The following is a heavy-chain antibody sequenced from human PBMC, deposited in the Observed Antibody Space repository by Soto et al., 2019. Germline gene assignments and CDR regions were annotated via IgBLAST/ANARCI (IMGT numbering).Heavy chain of an antibody. V-gene: IGHV4-34*01. Sequence: SETLSLTCAVYGGFLSESYWTWIRQPPGKGLEWIGEINHVGGTNYNPSLKSRVTMSVDTSQNQFSLRLISVTAADTAMYFCVRIRYQLPASVLWLDPWGQGTPVTVSS. J-gene: IGHJ5*02. CDR1: GGFLSESY. D-gene: IGHD3-16*01. CDR2: INHVGGT. CDR3: VRIRYQLPASVLWLDP.